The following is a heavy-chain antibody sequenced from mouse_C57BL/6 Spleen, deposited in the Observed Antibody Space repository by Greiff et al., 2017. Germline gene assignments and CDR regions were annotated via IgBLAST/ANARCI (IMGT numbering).Heavy chain of an antibody. D-gene: IGHD2-10*02. J-gene: IGHJ4*01. CDR3: ARRYGNYDAMDY. V-gene: IGHV1-82*01. CDR1: GYAFSSSW. CDR2: IYPGDGDT. Sequence: QVQLQQSGPELVKPGASVKISCKASGYAFSSSWMNWVKQRPGKGLEWIGRIYPGDGDTNYNGKFKGKATLTADESSSTAYMQLSSLTSEDSAVYFFARRYGNYDAMDYWGQGTSVTVSS.